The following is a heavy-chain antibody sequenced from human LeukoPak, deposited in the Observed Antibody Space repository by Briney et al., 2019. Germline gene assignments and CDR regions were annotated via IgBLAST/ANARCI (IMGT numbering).Heavy chain of an antibody. J-gene: IGHJ6*03. Sequence: SETLSLTCTVSGGSISSYYWSWIRQPPGKGLEGIGYIYTSGSTNYNPSLKSRVTISVDTSRNQFSLKLSSVTAADTAVYYCARGDSGSYYASLVGYYYMDVWGKGTTVTVSS. D-gene: IGHD1-26*01. V-gene: IGHV4-4*09. CDR1: GGSISSYY. CDR2: IYTSGST. CDR3: ARGDSGSYYASLVGYYYMDV.